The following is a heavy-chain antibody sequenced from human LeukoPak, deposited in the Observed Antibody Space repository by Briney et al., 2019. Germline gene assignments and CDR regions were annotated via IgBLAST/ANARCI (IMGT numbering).Heavy chain of an antibody. D-gene: IGHD3-10*01. CDR1: GYTFTSYD. V-gene: IGHV1-8*01. CDR2: MNPNSGNT. J-gene: IGHJ6*02. CDR3: ARGFGDYYYYGMDV. Sequence: ASVKVSCKASGYTFTSYDINWVRQATGQGLEWMGWMNPNSGNTGYAQKFQGRVTMTRNTSISTAYMELSSLRSEDTAVYYCARGFGDYYYYGMDVWGQGTTVTVFS.